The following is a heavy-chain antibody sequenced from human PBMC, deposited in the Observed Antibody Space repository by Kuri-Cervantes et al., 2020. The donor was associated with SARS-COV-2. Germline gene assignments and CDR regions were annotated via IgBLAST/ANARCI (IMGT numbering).Heavy chain of an antibody. V-gene: IGHV3-21*01. J-gene: IGHJ6*02. D-gene: IGHD3-10*01. Sequence: GESLKISCAASGFTFSSYSMNWVRQAPGKGLEWVSSISSSSSYIYYADSVKGRFTISRDNAKNSLYLQMNSLRAEDTAVYYCAKDSLLWFGETYYYYYGMDVWGQGTTVTVSS. CDR3: AKDSLLWFGETYYYYYGMDV. CDR1: GFTFSSYS. CDR2: ISSSSSYI.